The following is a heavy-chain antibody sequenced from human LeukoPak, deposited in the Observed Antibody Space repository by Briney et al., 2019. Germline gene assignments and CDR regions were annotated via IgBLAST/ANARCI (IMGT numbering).Heavy chain of an antibody. CDR3: ARVTGPSGSYYKWFDP. J-gene: IGHJ5*02. V-gene: IGHV4-4*02. Sequence: PSGTLSLTCAVSGGSISSSNWWSWVRQPPGKGLEWIGEIYHSGSTNYNPSLKSRVTISVDKSKNQFSLKLTSVTAADTAVYYCARVTGPSGSYYKWFDPWGQGTLVTVSS. D-gene: IGHD1-26*01. CDR2: IYHSGST. CDR1: GGSISSSNW.